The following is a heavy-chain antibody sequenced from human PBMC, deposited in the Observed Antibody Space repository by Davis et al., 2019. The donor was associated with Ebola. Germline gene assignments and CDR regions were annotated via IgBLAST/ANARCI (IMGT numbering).Heavy chain of an antibody. CDR3: ARVGSYYSSFGY. J-gene: IGHJ4*02. V-gene: IGHV4-34*01. Sequence: SETLSLTCAVYGGSFSGYYWSWVRQPPGKGLEWIGEIYHSGSTNYNPSLKSRVTISVDKSKNQFSLKLSSVTAADTAVYYCARVGSYYSSFGYWGQGTLVTVSS. CDR2: IYHSGST. CDR1: GGSFSGYY. D-gene: IGHD1-26*01.